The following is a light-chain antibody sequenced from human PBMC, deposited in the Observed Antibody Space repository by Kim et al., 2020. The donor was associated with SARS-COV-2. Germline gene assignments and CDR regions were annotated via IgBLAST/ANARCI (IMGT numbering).Light chain of an antibody. J-gene: IGKJ1*01. CDR2: GAS. Sequence: EVVMTQYPGTLSLSPGERATLSCRASQSVSGTYLSWYQQKRVQAPRLLIYGASSRATGIPDRISGSGSGTAFTLTISRLEPEDFAVYYWQQYGNSSRWTFGQGTKVDIK. V-gene: IGKV3-20*01. CDR3: QQYGNSSRWT. CDR1: QSVSGTY.